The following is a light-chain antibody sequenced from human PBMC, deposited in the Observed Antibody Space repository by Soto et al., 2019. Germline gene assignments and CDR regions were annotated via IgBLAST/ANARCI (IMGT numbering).Light chain of an antibody. CDR2: GAS. CDR3: QQYKNWPPLT. CDR1: QSVSSD. J-gene: IGKJ4*01. Sequence: IVMTQSPATLSVSPGERATLSCRASQSVSSDLAWYQQKPGQAPRVLIYGASTRATGIPARFSGSGSGTEFTLTISSLQSEDFAVYYCQQYKNWPPLTFGGGTKVEIK. V-gene: IGKV3-15*01.